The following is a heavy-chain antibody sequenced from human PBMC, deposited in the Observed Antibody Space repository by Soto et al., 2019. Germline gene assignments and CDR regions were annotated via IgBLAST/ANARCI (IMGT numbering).Heavy chain of an antibody. J-gene: IGHJ3*02. D-gene: IGHD4-4*01. V-gene: IGHV3-21*01. CDR2: ISSSSSYI. CDR3: ARAQSSTTVTTPGSPPAAFDI. CDR1: GFTFSSYS. Sequence: GGSLRLSCAASGFTFSSYSMNWVRQAPGKGLEWVSSISSSSSYIYYADSVKGRFTISRDNAKNSLYLQMNSLRAEDTAVYYCARAQSSTTVTTPGSPPAAFDIWGQGTMVTVSS.